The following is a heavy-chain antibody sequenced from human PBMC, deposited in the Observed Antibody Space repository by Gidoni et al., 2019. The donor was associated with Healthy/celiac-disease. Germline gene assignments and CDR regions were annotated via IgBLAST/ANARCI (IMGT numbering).Heavy chain of an antibody. V-gene: IGHV3-30*04. CDR3: ARDLGSMWTCIDY. CDR2: ISYDGSNK. CDR1: GFTISSHA. J-gene: IGHJ4*02. Sequence: QGQLVESGGGVVEPGRSLRLSCAASGFTISSHAMHWVRQAPGKGLEWVAVISYDGSNKYYADSVQGRFTISRDTSKNTLYVQMNSLRAEDTAVYYCARDLGSMWTCIDYWGQGTLVTVSS. D-gene: IGHD1-26*01.